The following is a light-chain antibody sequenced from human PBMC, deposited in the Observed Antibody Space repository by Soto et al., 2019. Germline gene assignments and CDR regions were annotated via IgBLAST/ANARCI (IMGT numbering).Light chain of an antibody. CDR1: SSDVGSYNL. CDR3: CSYAGSSLWV. J-gene: IGLJ3*02. Sequence: QSALTQPASVSGSPGQSITISCTGTSSDVGSYNLVSWYQQHPGKAPKLMIYEAIKRPSGVSNRFSGSKSVNTASLTISGLQAEDEADYYCCSYAGSSLWVFGGGTKLTVL. V-gene: IGLV2-23*01. CDR2: EAI.